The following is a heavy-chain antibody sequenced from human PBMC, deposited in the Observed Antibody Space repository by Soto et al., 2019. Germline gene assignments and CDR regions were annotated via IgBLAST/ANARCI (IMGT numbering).Heavy chain of an antibody. V-gene: IGHV5-10-1*01. CDR3: ARQHVASGWSPYYYYGIDV. J-gene: IGHJ6*02. Sequence: GESLKISCKGSGYSFTSYWISWVRQMPGKGLEWMGRIDPSDSYTNYSPSFQGHVTISADKSISTAYLQWSSLKASDTAMYYCARQHVASGWSPYYYYGIDVWGQGTTVTVSS. CDR2: IDPSDSYT. CDR1: GYSFTSYW. D-gene: IGHD6-19*01.